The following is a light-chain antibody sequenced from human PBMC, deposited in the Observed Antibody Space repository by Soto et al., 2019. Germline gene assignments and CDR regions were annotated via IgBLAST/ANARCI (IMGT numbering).Light chain of an antibody. CDR3: QQTNSVPLT. Sequence: DIQMTQSPSSVSASVGDRVTITCRASQDISNYLAWYQQKPGKAPNLLIYTASSLQSGVPSKFSGSGSGTYFTLTISSLQPEDVATYYSQQTNSVPLTFGGGTKVEIK. J-gene: IGKJ4*01. CDR1: QDISNY. V-gene: IGKV1-12*01. CDR2: TAS.